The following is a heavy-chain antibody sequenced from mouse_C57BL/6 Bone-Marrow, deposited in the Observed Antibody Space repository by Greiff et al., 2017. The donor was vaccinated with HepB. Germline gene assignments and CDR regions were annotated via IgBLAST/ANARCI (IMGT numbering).Heavy chain of an antibody. V-gene: IGHV1-82*01. J-gene: IGHJ2*01. CDR3: ARWGNHFDY. Sequence: QVQLKESGPELVKPGASVKISCKASGYAFSSSWMNWVKQRPGKGLEWIGRIYPGDGDTNYNGKFKGKATLTADKSSSTAYMQLSSLTSEDSAVYFCARWGNHFDYWGQGTTLTVSS. CDR1: GYAFSSSW. CDR2: IYPGDGDT.